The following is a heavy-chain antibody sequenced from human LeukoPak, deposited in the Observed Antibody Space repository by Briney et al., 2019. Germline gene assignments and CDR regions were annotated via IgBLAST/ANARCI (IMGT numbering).Heavy chain of an antibody. V-gene: IGHV1-2*02. CDR3: ARARKYQLLSLFDY. CDR2: INPNSGGT. D-gene: IGHD2-2*01. Sequence: ASVKVSCKAAGYTFGNYGIKWVRQAPGQGLEWMGWINPNSGGTNYAQKFQGRVTMTRDTSISTAYMELSRLRSDDTAVYYCARARKYQLLSLFDYWGQGTLVTVSS. CDR1: GYTFGNYG. J-gene: IGHJ4*02.